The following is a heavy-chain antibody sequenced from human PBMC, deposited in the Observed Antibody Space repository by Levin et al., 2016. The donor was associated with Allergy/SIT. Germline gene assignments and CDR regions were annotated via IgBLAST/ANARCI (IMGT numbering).Heavy chain of an antibody. V-gene: IGHV3-9*01. J-gene: IGHJ4*02. CDR2: INWGGNSK. Sequence: GGSLRLSCAASGFTFDDFGMHWVRQVPGKGLEWVSSINWGGNSKDYVDSVKGRFTISRDNARKSLYLQMNSLRVEDTAFYYCAKDVRSSSSRGGYFDYWGQGILVTVSS. CDR1: GFTFDDFG. D-gene: IGHD6-13*01. CDR3: AKDVRSSSSRGGYFDY.